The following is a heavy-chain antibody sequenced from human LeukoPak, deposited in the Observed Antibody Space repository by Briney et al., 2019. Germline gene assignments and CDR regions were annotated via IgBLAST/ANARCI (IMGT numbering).Heavy chain of an antibody. CDR2: FDPEDGET. CDR1: GYTLTELS. CDR3: ATESHYSDSSGPTPSWFDR. V-gene: IGHV1-24*01. Sequence: ASVKVSCKVSGYTLTELSMHWVRQAPGKGREWMGGFDPEDGETIYAQKFQGRVTMTEDTSTDTAYMELSSLRSEDTAVYYCATESHYSDSSGPTPSWFDRWGQGTLVTVSS. J-gene: IGHJ5*02. D-gene: IGHD3-22*01.